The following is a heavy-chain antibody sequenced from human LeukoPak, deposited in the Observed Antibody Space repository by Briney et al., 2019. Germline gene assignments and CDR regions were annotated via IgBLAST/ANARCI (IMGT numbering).Heavy chain of an antibody. J-gene: IGHJ6*02. V-gene: IGHV4-59*01. CDR1: GGSISGYY. CDR2: IYYSGST. Sequence: SETLSLTCTVSGGSISGYYCTWIRQPPGKGLEWIGYIYYSGSTNYNPSLKSRVTISVDTSKNQFSLKLSSVTAADTAVYYCARSAVTGYYYGMDVWGQGTTVTVSS. CDR3: ARSAVTGYYYGMDV. D-gene: IGHD4-17*01.